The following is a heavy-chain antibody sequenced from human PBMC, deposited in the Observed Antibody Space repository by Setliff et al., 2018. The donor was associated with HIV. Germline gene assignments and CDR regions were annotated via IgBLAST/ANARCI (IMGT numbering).Heavy chain of an antibody. J-gene: IGHJ4*02. CDR2: ISWDGIKT. V-gene: IGHV3-20*04. CDR1: GFSFGDYW. Sequence: GGSLRLSCAASGFSFGDYWMTWVRQAPGKGLEWVAGISWDGIKTTYGDSVRGRFTISRDSTKNSLYLQMNSLRAEDTAVYYCARGKDYDSSGYLGYWGQGTLVTVS. D-gene: IGHD3-22*01. CDR3: ARGKDYDSSGYLGY.